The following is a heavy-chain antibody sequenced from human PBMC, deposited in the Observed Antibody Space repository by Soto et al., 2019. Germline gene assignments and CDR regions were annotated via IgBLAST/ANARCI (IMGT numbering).Heavy chain of an antibody. CDR1: GYTFTNYD. V-gene: IGHV1-8*01. CDR2: MNPYNGNT. J-gene: IGHJ4*02. Sequence: ASVKVSCKASGYTFTNYDIIWVRQAPGQGLECMGWMNPYNGNTGYAQAFQGRVTMTRNTSTSTSYMELSSLRSEDTAVYYCAIGPGELGYHDYWGQGAAVGVSS. CDR3: AIGPGELGYHDY. D-gene: IGHD1-7*01.